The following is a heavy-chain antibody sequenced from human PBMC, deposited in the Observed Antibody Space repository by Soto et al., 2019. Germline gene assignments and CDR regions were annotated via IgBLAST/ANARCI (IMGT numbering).Heavy chain of an antibody. J-gene: IGHJ4*02. CDR2: ISWNSGSI. D-gene: IGHD3-3*01. V-gene: IGHV3-9*01. CDR3: AKDIPAYYDFWSGYWGLDY. Sequence: EVQLVESGGGLVQPGRSLRLSCAASGFTFDDYAMHWVQQAPGKGLEWVSGISWNSGSIGYADSVKGRFTISRDNAKNSLYLQMNSLRAEDTALYYCAKDIPAYYDFWSGYWGLDYWGQGTLVTVSS. CDR1: GFTFDDYA.